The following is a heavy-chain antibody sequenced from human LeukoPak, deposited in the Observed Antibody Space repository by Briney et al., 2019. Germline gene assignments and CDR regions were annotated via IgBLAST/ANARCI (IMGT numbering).Heavy chain of an antibody. CDR3: ASGYYYGGPSDY. Sequence: PSETLSLTCAVYGGSFSGYYWSWIRQPPGKGLEWNGEINHSGSTNYNPSLKSRVIISVDTSKNQFSLKLSSVTAADTAVYYCASGYYYGGPSDYWGQGTLVTVSS. J-gene: IGHJ4*02. CDR2: INHSGST. CDR1: GGSFSGYY. V-gene: IGHV4-34*01. D-gene: IGHD3-22*01.